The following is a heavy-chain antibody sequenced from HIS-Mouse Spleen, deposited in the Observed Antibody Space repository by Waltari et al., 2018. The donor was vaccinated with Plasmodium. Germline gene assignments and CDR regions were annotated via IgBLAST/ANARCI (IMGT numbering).Heavy chain of an antibody. CDR3: ARDRSAAALLGY. V-gene: IGHV3-21*01. Sequence: EVQLVESVGGLVKPGGSLRLSCAASGFTFSSYSMNWVRQAPGKGLELVSSISSSSSYIYYADSVKCRFTISRDNAKNSLYLQMNSLRAEDTAVYYCARDRSAAALLGYWGQGTLVTVSS. CDR2: ISSSSSYI. J-gene: IGHJ4*02. D-gene: IGHD6-13*01. CDR1: GFTFSSYS.